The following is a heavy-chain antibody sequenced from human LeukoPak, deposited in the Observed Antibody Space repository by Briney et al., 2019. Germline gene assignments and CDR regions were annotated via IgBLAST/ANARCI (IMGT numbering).Heavy chain of an antibody. CDR1: GDTFSSYA. Sequence: ASVKVSCKPSGDTFSSYAISWVRQAPGQGLEWMGGIIPFFGTANYAQKFQGRVTITADESTSTAYMELSSLRSEDTAVYYCARGRLGARLDFDYWGQGTLVTVSS. V-gene: IGHV1-69*01. CDR2: IIPFFGTA. D-gene: IGHD1-26*01. CDR3: ARGRLGARLDFDY. J-gene: IGHJ4*02.